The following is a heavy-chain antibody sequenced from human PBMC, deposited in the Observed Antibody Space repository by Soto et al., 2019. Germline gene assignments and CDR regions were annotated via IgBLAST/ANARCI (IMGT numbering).Heavy chain of an antibody. CDR2: IFSNDEK. V-gene: IGHV2-26*01. J-gene: IGHJ4*02. Sequence: SGPTLVNPTETLTLTCTVSGFSLSNARMGVSWIRQPPGKALEWLAHIFSNDEKSYSTSLKSRLTISKNTSKSQVVLTMTNMDPVDTATYYCARIRGSYFRDFDYWGQGTLVTVSS. CDR3: ARIRGSYFRDFDY. CDR1: GFSLSNARMG. D-gene: IGHD1-26*01.